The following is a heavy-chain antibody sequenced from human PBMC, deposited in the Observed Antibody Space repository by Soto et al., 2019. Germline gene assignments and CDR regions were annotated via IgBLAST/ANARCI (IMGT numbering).Heavy chain of an antibody. V-gene: IGHV1-69*13. CDR2: IIPIFGTA. CDR1: GCTFSSYA. D-gene: IGHD2-2*02. J-gene: IGHJ5*02. Sequence: ASVKVSCKASGCTFSSYAISWVRQAPGQGLEWMGGIIPIFGTANYAQKFQGRVTITADESTSTAYMELSSLRSEDTAVYYCARGKDYIWFEPWGQGTLVIVSS. CDR3: ARGKDYIWFEP.